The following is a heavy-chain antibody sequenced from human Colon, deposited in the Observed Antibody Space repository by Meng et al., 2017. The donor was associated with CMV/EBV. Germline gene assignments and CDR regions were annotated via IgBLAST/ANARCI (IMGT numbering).Heavy chain of an antibody. CDR1: GFTFSAYP. Sequence: GESLKISCAASGFTFSAYPIHWVRQAPGKGLEWVAIISHDGRNKYYAESVKGRFTISRDNSQNTVNLQMNSLTGDDTAVYYCARDGWFGEYWFDPWGQGTLVTVSS. D-gene: IGHD3-10*01. V-gene: IGHV3-30*04. CDR3: ARDGWFGEYWFDP. J-gene: IGHJ5*02. CDR2: ISHDGRNK.